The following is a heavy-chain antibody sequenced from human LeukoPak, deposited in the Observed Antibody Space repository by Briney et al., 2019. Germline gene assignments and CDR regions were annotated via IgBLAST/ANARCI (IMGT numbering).Heavy chain of an antibody. V-gene: IGHV1-46*01. CDR2: INPSGGST. CDR1: GYTFTSYA. CDR3: ARDFTIFGVVTDYFDY. J-gene: IGHJ4*02. D-gene: IGHD3-3*01. Sequence: ASVKVSCKASGYTFTSYAMHWVRQAPGQGLEWMGIINPSGGSTSYAQKFQGRVTMTRDTSTSTVYMELSSLRSEDTAVYYCARDFTIFGVVTDYFDYWGQGTLVTVSS.